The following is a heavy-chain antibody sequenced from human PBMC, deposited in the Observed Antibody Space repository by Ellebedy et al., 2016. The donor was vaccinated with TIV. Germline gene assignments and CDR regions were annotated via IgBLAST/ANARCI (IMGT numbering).Heavy chain of an antibody. V-gene: IGHV3-23*01. Sequence: GGSLRFSXAVSGFTFSHYGMRWARQAPGKGLEWVSDISASGGSTYYAKSMRGRLTVSRDNSKNTLYLQMHSLRADDTAVYYCARWSEDAFDIWGQGTMVIVSS. J-gene: IGHJ3*02. CDR1: GFTFSHYG. CDR3: ARWSEDAFDI. CDR2: ISASGGST.